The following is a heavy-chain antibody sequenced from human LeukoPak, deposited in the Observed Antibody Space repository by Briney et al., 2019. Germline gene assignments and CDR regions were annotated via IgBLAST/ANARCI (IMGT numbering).Heavy chain of an antibody. J-gene: IGHJ4*02. D-gene: IGHD3-22*01. CDR1: GYTFTGYY. CDR3: ARDYYDSSGYYYGYFDY. CDR2: INPNSGGT. Sequence: SVKVSCKASGYTFTGYYMHWVRQAPGQGLEWMGRINPNSGGTNYAQKFQGRVTMTRDTSISTAYMELSRLRSDDTAVYYCARDYYDSSGYYYGYFDYWGQGTLVTVSS. V-gene: IGHV1-2*06.